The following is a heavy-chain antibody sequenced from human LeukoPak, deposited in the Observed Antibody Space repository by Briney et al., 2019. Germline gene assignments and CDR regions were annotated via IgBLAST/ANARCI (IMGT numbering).Heavy chain of an antibody. CDR1: GDSISSSSSY. Sequence: SETLSLTCTVSGDSISSSSSYWGWIRQPPGEGLEWIGSIYYSGSTYYNPSLKSRVTISVDTSKNQFSLKLSSVTAADTAVYYCARAYYYDSSGHFDYWGQGTLVTVSS. CDR3: ARAYYYDSSGHFDY. CDR2: IYYSGST. D-gene: IGHD3-22*01. V-gene: IGHV4-39*07. J-gene: IGHJ4*02.